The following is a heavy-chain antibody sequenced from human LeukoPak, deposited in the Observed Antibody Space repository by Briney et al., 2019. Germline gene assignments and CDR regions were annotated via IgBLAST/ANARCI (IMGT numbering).Heavy chain of an antibody. CDR1: GYTFTGYY. CDR2: INPNSGGT. Sequence: ASVKVSCKASGYTFTGYYMHWVRQAPGQGLEWMGWINPNSGGTNYAQKFQGRVTMTRDTSISTAYMELSRLRSGDTAVYYCAREEVVPAAILDYWGQGTLVTVSS. V-gene: IGHV1-2*02. D-gene: IGHD2-2*01. J-gene: IGHJ4*02. CDR3: AREEVVPAAILDY.